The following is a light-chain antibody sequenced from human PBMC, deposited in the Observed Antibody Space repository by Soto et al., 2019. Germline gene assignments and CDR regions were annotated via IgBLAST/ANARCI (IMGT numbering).Light chain of an antibody. Sequence: QSALTQPRSVSGSPGQSVTISCTGSSSDVGAYNYVSWYQQHPGKAPKLMIYDVSERPSGVPNRFSGSKSGSTASLTISGLQADDEADYYCCSYAGTFSFVFGSGTKLTVL. CDR1: SSDVGAYNY. CDR2: DVS. CDR3: CSYAGTFSFV. V-gene: IGLV2-11*01. J-gene: IGLJ1*01.